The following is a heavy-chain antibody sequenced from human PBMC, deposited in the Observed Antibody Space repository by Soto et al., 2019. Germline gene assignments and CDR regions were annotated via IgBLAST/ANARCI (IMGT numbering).Heavy chain of an antibody. CDR3: ARGPLTALWCGEGPYYYYGIDV. D-gene: IGHD3-10*01. CDR2: MSSSSRNI. Sequence: KPGGSLRLSCAASGFPFSSYSMNWVRQSPGQGVEWVSSMSSSSRNIYYADSGKGRFTIARDNAKNSLYLQMNSLRAEDTAVYYCARGPLTALWCGEGPYYYYGIDVWGQGTTVTVAS. CDR1: GFPFSSYS. V-gene: IGHV3-21*01. J-gene: IGHJ6*02.